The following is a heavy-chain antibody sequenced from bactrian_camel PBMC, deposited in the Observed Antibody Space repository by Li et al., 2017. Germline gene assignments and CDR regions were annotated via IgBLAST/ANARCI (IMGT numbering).Heavy chain of an antibody. V-gene: IGHV3S53*01. CDR2: IAGDGRT. Sequence: VQLVESGGGSVQAGESLRLSCVASGYTLPMNMGWFRRLPGQEREGVAAIAGDGRTDYADSVKGRFNISQDNAKKTVYLQMNSLKPEDTAMYYCAADPALDTCYSGSYWIFPLGAYDWGQGTQVTVS. CDR1: GYTLPMN. J-gene: IGHJ4*01. CDR3: AADPALDTCYSGSYWIFPLGAYD. D-gene: IGHD3*01.